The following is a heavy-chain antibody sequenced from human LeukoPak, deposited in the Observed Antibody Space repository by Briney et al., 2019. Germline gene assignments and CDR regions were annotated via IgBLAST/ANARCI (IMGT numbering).Heavy chain of an antibody. V-gene: IGHV4-34*01. CDR1: GGSFSGYY. D-gene: IGHD1-26*01. CDR2: INHSGST. Sequence: SETLSLTCAVYGGSFSGYYWSWIRQPPGKGLEWIGEINHSGSTNYNPSLKSRVTISVDTSKNQFSLKLSSVTAADTAVYYCARRATEGYYYYYYMDVWGKGTTVTVSS. J-gene: IGHJ6*03. CDR3: ARRATEGYYYYYYMDV.